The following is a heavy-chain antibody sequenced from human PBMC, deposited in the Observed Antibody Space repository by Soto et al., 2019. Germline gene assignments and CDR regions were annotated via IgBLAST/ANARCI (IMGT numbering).Heavy chain of an antibody. Sequence: ASVKVSCKASGYTFTSYGISWVRQAPGQRLEWMGWISAYNGNTNYAQKLQGRVTMTTDTSTSTAYMELRSLRSDDTAVYYCARANYRGIAVVWFDPWGQGTLVTVSS. J-gene: IGHJ5*02. D-gene: IGHD6-19*01. CDR3: ARANYRGIAVVWFDP. CDR2: ISAYNGNT. V-gene: IGHV1-18*01. CDR1: GYTFTSYG.